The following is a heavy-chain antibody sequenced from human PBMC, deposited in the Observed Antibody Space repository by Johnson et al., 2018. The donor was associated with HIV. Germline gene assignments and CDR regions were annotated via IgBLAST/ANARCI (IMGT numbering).Heavy chain of an antibody. J-gene: IGHJ3*02. Sequence: QVQLLESGGGVVQPGRSLRLSCAASGFTFSDYYMSWIRQAPGKGLEWVSYISSSGSTIYYADSVKGRFTISRDNAKNSLYLQMNSLRAEDTAVYYCARDPATVVTPPGAFDIWGQGTMVTVSS. CDR3: ARDPATVVTPPGAFDI. CDR1: GFTFSDYY. D-gene: IGHD4-23*01. V-gene: IGHV3-11*04. CDR2: ISSSGSTI.